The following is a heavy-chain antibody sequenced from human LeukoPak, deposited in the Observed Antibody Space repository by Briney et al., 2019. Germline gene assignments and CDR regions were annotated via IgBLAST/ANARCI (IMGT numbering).Heavy chain of an antibody. CDR3: ARGRTYDYVWGSYRDYDY. CDR2: IYYSGST. J-gene: IGHJ4*02. Sequence: SQTLSLTCTVSGGSISSGDYYWSWIRQPPGKGLEWIGYIYYSGSTYYNPSLKSRVTISVDTSKNQFSLKLSSVTAADTAVYYCARGRTYDYVWGSYRDYDYWGLGTLVIVSS. V-gene: IGHV4-30-4*01. CDR1: GGSISSGDYY. D-gene: IGHD3-16*02.